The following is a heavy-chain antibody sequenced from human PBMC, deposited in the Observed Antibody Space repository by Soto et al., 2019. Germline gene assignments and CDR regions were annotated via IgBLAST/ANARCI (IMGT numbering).Heavy chain of an antibody. CDR2: MNPNSGNT. V-gene: IGHV1-8*01. CDR1: GYTFTSYD. D-gene: IGHD4-17*01. Sequence: ASVKVSCKASGYTFTSYDINWVRQATGQGLEWMGWMNPNSGNTGYAQKFQGRVTMTRNTSISTAYMELSSLRSEDTAVYYCARGIPKNCGDHWCHYWGQGSLCTVCS. CDR3: ARGIPKNCGDHWCHY. J-gene: IGHJ4*02.